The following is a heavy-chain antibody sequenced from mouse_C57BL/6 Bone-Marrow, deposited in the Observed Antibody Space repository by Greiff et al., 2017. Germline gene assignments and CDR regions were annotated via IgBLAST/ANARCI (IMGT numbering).Heavy chain of an antibody. J-gene: IGHJ3*01. CDR2: IDPENGDT. CDR1: GFNIKDDY. CDR3: TTYYDYEAY. D-gene: IGHD2-4*01. Sequence: VQLQQSGAELVRPGASVKLSCTASGFNIKDDYMHWVKQRPEQGLEWIGWIDPENGDTEYASKFQGKATITADTSSNTAYLQLSSLTSEDTAVYYCTTYYDYEAYWGQGTLVTVSA. V-gene: IGHV14-4*01.